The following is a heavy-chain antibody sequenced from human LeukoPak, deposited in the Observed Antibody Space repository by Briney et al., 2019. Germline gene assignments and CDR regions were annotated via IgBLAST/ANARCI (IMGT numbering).Heavy chain of an antibody. CDR1: GFTFSSYA. CDR3: AGDSSSWYSVGYYYYGMDV. CDR2: ISGSGGST. D-gene: IGHD6-13*01. V-gene: IGHV3-23*01. Sequence: QPGGSLRLSCAASGFTFSSYAMSWVRQAPGKGLEWVSAISGSGGSTYYADSVKGRFTISRDNAKNTLYLQMNGLRAEDTAVYYCAGDSSSWYSVGYYYYGMDVWGQGTTVTVSS. J-gene: IGHJ6*02.